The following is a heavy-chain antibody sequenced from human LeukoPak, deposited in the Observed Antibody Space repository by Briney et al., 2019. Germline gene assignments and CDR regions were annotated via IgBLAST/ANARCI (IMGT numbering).Heavy chain of an antibody. CDR2: ISAYNGNT. CDR3: ARAIFGVVSTLRYFDL. J-gene: IGHJ2*01. Sequence: ASVKVSCKASGYTFTSYGISWVRQAPGQGLEWMGWISAYNGNTNYAQKLQGRVTMTTDTSTSTAYMELRSLRSDDTAVYYCARAIFGVVSTLRYFDLWGRGTLVTVSS. V-gene: IGHV1-18*01. CDR1: GYTFTSYG. D-gene: IGHD3-3*01.